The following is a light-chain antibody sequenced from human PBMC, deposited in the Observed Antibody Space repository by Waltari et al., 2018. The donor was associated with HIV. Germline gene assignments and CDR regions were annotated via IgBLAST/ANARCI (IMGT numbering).Light chain of an antibody. J-gene: IGLJ3*02. CDR1: SPAIGGFYY. Sequence: QSALTQPASVSGSPGQSITISCTGTSPAIGGFYYVSWYQQHPGKAPKLIISDVNARPSGISDRFSGSKSGNTASLTISGLQPEDEAYYHCSSYASSSALLFGGGTKLTVV. CDR3: SSYASSSALL. V-gene: IGLV2-14*03. CDR2: DVN.